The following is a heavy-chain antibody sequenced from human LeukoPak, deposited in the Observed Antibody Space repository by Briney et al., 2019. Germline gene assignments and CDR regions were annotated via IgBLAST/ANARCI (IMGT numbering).Heavy chain of an antibody. CDR2: ISSSGSTI. D-gene: IGHD1-1*01. J-gene: IGHJ3*02. CDR3: ARFMRAKTGPHTGDI. Sequence: GGSLRLSCAASGFTFSDYYMSWIRQAPGKGLEWVSYISSSGSTIYYADSVKGRFTISRDNAKNSLYLQMNSLRAEDTAVYYCARFMRAKTGPHTGDIWGQGTMVTVSS. CDR1: GFTFSDYY. V-gene: IGHV3-11*04.